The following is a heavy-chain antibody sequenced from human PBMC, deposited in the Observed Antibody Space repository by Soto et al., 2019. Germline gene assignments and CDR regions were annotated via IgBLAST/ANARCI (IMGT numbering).Heavy chain of an antibody. CDR1: GYTFTSYG. CDR3: ARFTSNYHDYYSYYMYV. Sequence: ASVKVSCKASGYTFTSYGISWVRQAPGQGLEWMGWISAYNGNTNYAQKLQGRVTMTTDTSTSTAYTELRSLRSDDTAVYYCARFTSNYHDYYSYYMYVWGQGTTVTVSS. J-gene: IGHJ6*03. CDR2: ISAYNGNT. D-gene: IGHD4-4*01. V-gene: IGHV1-18*01.